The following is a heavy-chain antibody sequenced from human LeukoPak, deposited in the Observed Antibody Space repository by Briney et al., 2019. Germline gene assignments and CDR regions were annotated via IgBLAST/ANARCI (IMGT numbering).Heavy chain of an antibody. J-gene: IGHJ4*02. Sequence: SETLSLTCAVYGGSFSGYYWSWIRQPLGKGLEWIGEINHSGSTNYNPSLKSRVTISVDTSKNQFSLKLSSVTAADTAVYYCARGRLRGSSGYCAYWGQGTLVTVSS. CDR3: ARGRLRGSSGYCAY. CDR2: INHSGST. D-gene: IGHD3-22*01. CDR1: GGSFSGYY. V-gene: IGHV4-34*01.